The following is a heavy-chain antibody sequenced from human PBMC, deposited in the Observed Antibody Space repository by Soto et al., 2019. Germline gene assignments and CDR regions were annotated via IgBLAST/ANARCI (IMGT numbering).Heavy chain of an antibody. D-gene: IGHD1-1*01. CDR1: GYTFTGYY. CDR2: NNPNSGGT. Sequence: ASVKVSCKASGYTFTGYYMHWVRQAPGQGLEWMGWNNPNSGGTNYAQKFQGWVTMTRDTSISTAYMELSRLRSDDTAVYYCARDRHETTALAPYNWFESWGQGTLVTVSS. V-gene: IGHV1-2*04. J-gene: IGHJ5*01. CDR3: ARDRHETTALAPYNWFES.